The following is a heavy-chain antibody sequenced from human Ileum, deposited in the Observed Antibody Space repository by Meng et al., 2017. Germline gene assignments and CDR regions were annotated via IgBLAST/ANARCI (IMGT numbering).Heavy chain of an antibody. CDR1: GDSVSSDTGA. J-gene: IGHJ4*02. D-gene: IGHD7-27*01. CDR2: TYYRSRWYN. CDR3: AGKDWGEGLDF. Sequence: HVHLQHSGPVLVMPSQTLSLTCAISGDSVSSDTGAWNWIRQSPSRGLEWLGRTYYRSRWYNNYAVSVKSRITINPDTSKNQFSLQLNSVTPDDTAVYYCAGKDWGEGLDFWDQGTLVTVSS. V-gene: IGHV6-1*01.